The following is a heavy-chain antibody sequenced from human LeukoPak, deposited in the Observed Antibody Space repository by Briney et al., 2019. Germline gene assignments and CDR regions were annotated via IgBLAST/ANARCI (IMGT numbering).Heavy chain of an antibody. CDR3: ARDDIVVVTATDTYYYYYHMDV. Sequence: GGSLRLSCAASGFTFSSYSMNWVRQAPGKGLEWVSSISSSSSYIYYADSVKGRFTISRDNAKNSLYLQMNSLRAEDTAVYYCARDDIVVVTATDTYYYYYHMDVWGQGTLVTVSS. CDR2: ISSSSSYI. CDR1: GFTFSSYS. J-gene: IGHJ6*03. D-gene: IGHD2-21*02. V-gene: IGHV3-21*01.